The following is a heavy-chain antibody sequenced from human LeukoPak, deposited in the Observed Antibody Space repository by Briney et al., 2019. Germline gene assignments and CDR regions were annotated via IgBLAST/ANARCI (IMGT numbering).Heavy chain of an antibody. D-gene: IGHD3-10*01. J-gene: IGHJ5*02. CDR2: IIPIFGTA. CDR3: AREGSGESGFDP. V-gene: IGHV1-69*05. CDR1: GGTFSSYA. Sequence: SVKVSCKASGGTFSSYAISWVRQAPGQGLEWMGRIIPIFGTANYAQKFQGRVTITTDESTSTAYMELSSLGSEDTAVYYCAREGSGESGFDPWGQGTQVTVSS.